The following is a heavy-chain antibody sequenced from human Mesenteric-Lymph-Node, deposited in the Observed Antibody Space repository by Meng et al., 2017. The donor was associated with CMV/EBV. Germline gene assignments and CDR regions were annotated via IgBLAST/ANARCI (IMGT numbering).Heavy chain of an antibody. J-gene: IGHJ5*02. CDR1: GVSISRCIYY. D-gene: IGHD2-2*01. CDR3: ARLYCSSTTCPPDL. V-gene: IGHV4-31*02. Sequence: SGVSISRCIYYWSWIRQHPGTGLEWIGYIYYSGHTYYNPSLKSRVTISVDTSKNQFSLKVNSVTAADTAVYYCARLYCSSTTCPPDLWGQGTLVTVSS. CDR2: IYYSGHT.